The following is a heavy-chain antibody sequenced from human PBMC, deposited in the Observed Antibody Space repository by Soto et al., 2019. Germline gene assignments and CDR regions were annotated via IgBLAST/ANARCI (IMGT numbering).Heavy chain of an antibody. CDR1: SGTSSSSNW. D-gene: IGHD6-6*01. J-gene: IGHJ4*02. V-gene: IGHV4-4*02. CDR3: ARHQDEQLSSLDY. Sequence: SETMSLTCAVSSGTSSSSNWWTWVRQPPGKGLEWIGEIYHSGSTYYNPSLKSRVTISVDTSKNQFSLKLSSVTAADTAVYYCARHQDEQLSSLDYWGQGTLVTVS. CDR2: IYHSGST.